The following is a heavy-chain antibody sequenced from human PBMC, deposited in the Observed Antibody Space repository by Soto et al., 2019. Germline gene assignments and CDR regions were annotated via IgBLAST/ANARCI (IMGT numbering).Heavy chain of an antibody. Sequence: SVKVSCKGSGGTFSSYTLSWVRQAPGQGLEWMGGIIPTLGIANYAQKFQGRVTITADKSTSTAYMELSSLRSEDTAVYYCARDRYCSGGSCYSGPTEGYYMDVWGKATTVTVSS. J-gene: IGHJ6*03. CDR3: ARDRYCSGGSCYSGPTEGYYMDV. CDR2: IIPTLGIA. D-gene: IGHD2-15*01. CDR1: GGTFSSYT. V-gene: IGHV1-69*10.